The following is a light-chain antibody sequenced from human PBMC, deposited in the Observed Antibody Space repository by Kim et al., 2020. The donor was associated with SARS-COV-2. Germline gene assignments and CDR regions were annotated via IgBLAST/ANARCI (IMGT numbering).Light chain of an antibody. V-gene: IGKV1-17*01. CDR3: LQHNSFPLT. Sequence: AAVGDRVTITCRASQDIRNDLGWYQQQPGKAPKRLIYATSTLQSGVPSRVSGSGSETEFTLTISSLQPEDFATYYCLQHNSFPLTFGGGTKVDIK. CDR1: QDIRND. J-gene: IGKJ4*01. CDR2: ATS.